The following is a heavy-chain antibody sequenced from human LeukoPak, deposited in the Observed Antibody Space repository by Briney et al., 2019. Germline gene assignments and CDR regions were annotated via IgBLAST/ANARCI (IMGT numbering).Heavy chain of an antibody. J-gene: IGHJ4*02. CDR3: AKDWTGIAAAYYFDY. CDR1: GFTFSSYS. V-gene: IGHV3-21*04. Sequence: GGSLRLSCAASGFTFSSYSMNWVRQAPGKGLEWVSSISSSSSYIYYADSVKGRFTISRDNAKNSLYLQMNSLRAEDTAVYYCAKDWTGIAAAYYFDYWGQGTLVTVSS. D-gene: IGHD6-13*01. CDR2: ISSSSSYI.